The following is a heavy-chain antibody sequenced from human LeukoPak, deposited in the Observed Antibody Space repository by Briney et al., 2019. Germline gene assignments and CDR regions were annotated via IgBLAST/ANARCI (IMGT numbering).Heavy chain of an antibody. V-gene: IGHV3-74*01. Sequence: GGSLRLSCAASGFTFSHYYMYWVRQVPEKGPVWVARIETDGRTTAYADSVKGRFTISRDHAKNTLYLQMNNLRAEDTAVYYCVAYNWNNPDYWGQGTLVTVSS. CDR1: GFTFSHYY. CDR3: VAYNWNNPDY. CDR2: IETDGRTT. D-gene: IGHD1/OR15-1a*01. J-gene: IGHJ4*02.